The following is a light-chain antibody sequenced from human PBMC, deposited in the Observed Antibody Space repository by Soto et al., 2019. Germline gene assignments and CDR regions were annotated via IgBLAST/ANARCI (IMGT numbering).Light chain of an antibody. CDR3: SSYADSNNVL. J-gene: IGLJ2*01. Sequence: QSALTQPPSASGSPGQSVTISCTGTSSDVGGYKYVSWYQQHPGKAPKLLIYEATQRPSGVPDRFSGSKSGNTASLTVSGLQAEDEADYYCSSYADSNNVLFGGGTKLTVL. CDR1: SSDVGGYKY. V-gene: IGLV2-8*01. CDR2: EAT.